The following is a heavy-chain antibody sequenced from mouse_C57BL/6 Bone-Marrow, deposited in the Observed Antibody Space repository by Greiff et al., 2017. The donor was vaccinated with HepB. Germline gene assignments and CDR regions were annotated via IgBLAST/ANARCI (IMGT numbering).Heavy chain of an antibody. CDR3: AREGIPAGFAY. V-gene: IGHV1-61*01. J-gene: IGHJ3*01. CDR1: GYTFTSYW. Sequence: VQLQQPGAELVRPGSSVKLSCKASGYTFTSYWMDWVKQRPGQGLEWIGNIYPSDSETHYNQKFKDKATLTVDKSSSTAYMQLSSLTSEDSAVYYCAREGIPAGFAYWGQGTLVTVSA. CDR2: IYPSDSET.